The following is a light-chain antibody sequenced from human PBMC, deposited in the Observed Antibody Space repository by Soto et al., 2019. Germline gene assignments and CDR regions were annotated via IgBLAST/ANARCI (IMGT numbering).Light chain of an antibody. CDR3: QQSYLTPHT. CDR1: RTISSS. V-gene: IGKV1-39*01. CDR2: SAS. Sequence: DIQITQSPSSLSASVGDRVTFPCRASRTISSSLNWFQQKPGKAPKLLIYSASILKSGVPSRFSGSGSGTDFTLTISSLQPEDFATYYCQQSYLTPHTFGQGTKLEIK. J-gene: IGKJ2*01.